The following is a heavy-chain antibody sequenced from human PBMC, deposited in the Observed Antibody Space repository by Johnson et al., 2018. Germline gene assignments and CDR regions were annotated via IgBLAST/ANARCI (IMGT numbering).Heavy chain of an antibody. D-gene: IGHD5-18*01. CDR3: ARDPALVRGVDY. Sequence: VQLVESGGGLVQPGGSLRLSCAASGFTFSRYWMTWVRQAPGKGLEWVANIKQDGSEKYYVDSVKGRFTMSRDNAKNSLYLQMNSLRAEDTAVYYCARDPALVRGVDYWGQGTLVTVSS. CDR2: IKQDGSEK. J-gene: IGHJ4*02. V-gene: IGHV3-7*01. CDR1: GFTFSRYW.